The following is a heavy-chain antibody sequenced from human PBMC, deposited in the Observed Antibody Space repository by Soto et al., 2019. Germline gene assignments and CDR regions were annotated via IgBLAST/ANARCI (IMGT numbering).Heavy chain of an antibody. Sequence: PSETLSLTCAAYGGSFSGYYWSWIRQPPGKGLEWIGEINHSGSTNYNPSLKSRVTISVDTSKNQFSLKLSSVTAADTAVYYCARSRPSATIPTFDTWGQGTLVTVSS. V-gene: IGHV4-34*01. CDR3: ARSRPSATIPTFDT. CDR1: GGSFSGYY. J-gene: IGHJ5*02. CDR2: INHSGST. D-gene: IGHD5-12*01.